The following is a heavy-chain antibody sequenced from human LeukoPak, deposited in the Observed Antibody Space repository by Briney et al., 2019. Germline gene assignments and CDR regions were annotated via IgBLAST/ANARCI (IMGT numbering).Heavy chain of an antibody. D-gene: IGHD2-21*02. CDR1: GFAFRSYG. J-gene: IGHJ4*02. CDR3: AREILRSSCGADCYSDY. CDR2: INTISSTI. V-gene: IGHV3-48*01. Sequence: GGSLRLSCAGSGFAFRSYGMNWVRQAPGKGLEWVSYINTISSTIHYVDSVRGRFTISRDNAKNSLYLQMNSLRAEDTAVYYSAREILRSSCGADCYSDYWGQGTLVTVSS.